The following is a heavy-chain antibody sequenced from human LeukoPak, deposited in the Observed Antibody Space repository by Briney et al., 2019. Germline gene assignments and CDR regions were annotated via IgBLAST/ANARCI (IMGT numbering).Heavy chain of an antibody. V-gene: IGHV3-74*01. J-gene: IGHJ6*02. CDR1: GFTFGSYW. CDR2: IYSDGSNT. D-gene: IGHD4-11*01. CDR3: TRDSKYVMDV. Sequence: GGSLRLSCAASGFTFGSYWMHWVRQAPGKGLVWVSRIYSDGSNTTYADSVKGRFTISRDNAKNTLYLQMNSLTAEDTAIYYCTRDSKYVMDVWGQGTTVTVSS.